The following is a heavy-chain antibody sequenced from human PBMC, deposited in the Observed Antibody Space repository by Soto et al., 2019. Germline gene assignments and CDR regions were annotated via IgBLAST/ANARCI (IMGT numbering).Heavy chain of an antibody. D-gene: IGHD2-21*01. V-gene: IGHV1-2*04. Sequence: ASVKVSCKASGYTFTSYAMHWVRQAPGQRLEWMGWINPNSGGTNYAQKFQGWVTMTRDTSISTAYMELSRLRSDDTAVYYCARARGGGVDYWGQGTLVTVSS. J-gene: IGHJ4*02. CDR2: INPNSGGT. CDR1: GYTFTSYA. CDR3: ARARGGGVDY.